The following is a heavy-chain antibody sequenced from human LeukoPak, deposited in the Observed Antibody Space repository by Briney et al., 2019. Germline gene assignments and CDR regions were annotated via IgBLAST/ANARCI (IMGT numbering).Heavy chain of an antibody. V-gene: IGHV5-51*01. CDR2: IYPGDSDT. Sequence: GESLKISCKGSGYSFASYWIGWVRQMPGKGLEWMGIIYPGDSDTRYSPSFQGQVTISADKSISTAYLQWSSLKTSDTAMYYCARRREYSSSSGIWFDPWGQGTLVTVSS. J-gene: IGHJ5*02. D-gene: IGHD6-6*01. CDR1: GYSFASYW. CDR3: ARRREYSSSSGIWFDP.